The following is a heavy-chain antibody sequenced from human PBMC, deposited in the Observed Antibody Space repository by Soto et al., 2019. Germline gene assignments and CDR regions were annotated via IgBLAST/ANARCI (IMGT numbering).Heavy chain of an antibody. Sequence: QVHLVESGGGLVKPGGSLRLSCAASGITFSDCYMNWIRQAPGKGLEWVSYMSSRGDSINYAGSVRGRFTVSRDNAKNSLYLQMNSLRAEDTAMYYCARVRFGQWGHAMDVWGQGTTVTVSS. CDR3: ARVRFGQWGHAMDV. D-gene: IGHD3-10*01. V-gene: IGHV3-11*01. CDR1: GITFSDCY. CDR2: MSSRGDSI. J-gene: IGHJ6*02.